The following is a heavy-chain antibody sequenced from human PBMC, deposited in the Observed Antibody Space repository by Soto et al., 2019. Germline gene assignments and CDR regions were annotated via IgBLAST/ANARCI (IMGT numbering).Heavy chain of an antibody. CDR1: GGSISSYY. D-gene: IGHD3-3*01. CDR3: ASLDYDFWSGYSGTQYYFDY. V-gene: IGHV4-59*08. J-gene: IGHJ4*02. Sequence: PSETLSLTCTVSGGSISSYYWSWIRQPPGKGLEWIGYFYYSGSTNYNLSLKSRVTISVDTSKNQFSLKLSSVTAADTAVYYCASLDYDFWSGYSGTQYYFDYWGQGTLVTVSS. CDR2: FYYSGST.